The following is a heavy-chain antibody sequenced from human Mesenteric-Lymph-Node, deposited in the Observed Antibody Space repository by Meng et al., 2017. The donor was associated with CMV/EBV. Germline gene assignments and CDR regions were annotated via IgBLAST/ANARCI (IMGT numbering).Heavy chain of an antibody. CDR1: GASITSGGFY. CDR2: IYFSGTT. Sequence: LSLTCTVSGASITSGGFYWTWIRQNPGKGLEWIGFIYFSGTTYYNTSLKSRITISLDTSKNQFSLKLTSVTAADTAVYYCARETKDRPKGDSSGYRNAFDIWGQGTMVTVSS. J-gene: IGHJ3*02. D-gene: IGHD3-22*01. V-gene: IGHV4-31*03. CDR3: ARETKDRPKGDSSGYRNAFDI.